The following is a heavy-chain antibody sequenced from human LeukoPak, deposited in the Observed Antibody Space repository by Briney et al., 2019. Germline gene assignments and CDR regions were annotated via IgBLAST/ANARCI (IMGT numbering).Heavy chain of an antibody. CDR2: ISGSGGST. D-gene: IGHD3-22*01. V-gene: IGHV3-23*01. CDR1: GFTFSSYA. J-gene: IGHJ3*01. Sequence: GGSLRLSCAASGFTFSSYAMSWVRQAPGKGLEWVSAISGSGGSTYYADSVKGRFTISRDNSKNTLYLQMNSLRAEDTAVYYCXXVXXSYYYESSXXXXXXAFD. CDR3: XXVXXSYYYESSXXXXXXAFD.